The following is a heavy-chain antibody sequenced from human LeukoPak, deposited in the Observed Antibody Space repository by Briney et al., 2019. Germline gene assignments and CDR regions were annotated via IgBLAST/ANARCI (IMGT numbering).Heavy chain of an antibody. CDR2: FDPEDGET. J-gene: IGHJ3*02. CDR1: GYTLTELS. V-gene: IGHV1-24*01. CDR3: ATPFIPYYYGSETRTDAFDI. Sequence: ASVKVSCKVSGYTLTELSMHWVRQAPGKGLEWMGGFDPEDGETIYAQKFQGRVTMTEDTSTDTAYMELSSLRSEDTAVYYCATPFIPYYYGSETRTDAFDIWGQGTMVTVPS. D-gene: IGHD3-10*01.